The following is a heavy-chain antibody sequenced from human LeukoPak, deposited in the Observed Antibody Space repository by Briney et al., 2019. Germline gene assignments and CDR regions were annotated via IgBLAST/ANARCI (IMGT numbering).Heavy chain of an antibody. D-gene: IGHD2-21*02. J-gene: IGHJ4*02. CDR2: INPNSGGT. CDR3: ARGMPSTYCGGDCYLDY. Sequence: ASVKVSCKASGYTFTGYYMHWVRQAPGQGLEWMGWINPNSGGTNYAQKFQGRVTMTRDTSISTAYMELSRLRSDDTAVHYCARGMPSTYCGGDCYLDYWGQGTLVTVSS. CDR1: GYTFTGYY. V-gene: IGHV1-2*02.